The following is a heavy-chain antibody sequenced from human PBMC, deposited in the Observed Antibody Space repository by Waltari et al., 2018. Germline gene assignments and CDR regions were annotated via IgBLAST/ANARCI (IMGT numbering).Heavy chain of an antibody. CDR2: INQSGSN. J-gene: IGHJ4*02. CDR1: GGSFSGYY. D-gene: IGHD5-18*01. V-gene: IGHV4-34*01. CDR3: ARESGYSYGTDY. Sequence: QVQLQQWGAGLLKPSETLSLTCAVYGGSFSGYYWSWIRQPPGKGLEWVGEINQSGSNNYNPVLKSRVTVSVDTSKNQCSLKLSSVTAADTAVYYCARESGYSYGTDYWGQGTLVTVSS.